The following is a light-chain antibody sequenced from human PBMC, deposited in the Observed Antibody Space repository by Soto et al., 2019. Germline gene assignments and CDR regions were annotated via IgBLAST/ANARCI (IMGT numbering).Light chain of an antibody. CDR3: QQYEYYWT. Sequence: DIQMTQSPSTLSASVGDRVTITCRASQYVGRSLALYQQKPGKAPKVLIYQASSLDIGVPSRFSGSGSVTAFTLPISTLQPDDFATYYCQQYEYYWTFGQGTKVDI. J-gene: IGKJ1*01. CDR1: QYVGRS. V-gene: IGKV1-5*03. CDR2: QAS.